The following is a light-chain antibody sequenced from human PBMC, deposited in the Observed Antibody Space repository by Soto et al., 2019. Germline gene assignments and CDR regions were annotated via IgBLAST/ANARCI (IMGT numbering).Light chain of an antibody. CDR2: DDN. CDR3: GSWDSSLSAHV. J-gene: IGLJ1*01. V-gene: IGLV1-51*01. CDR1: SPNIGGNS. Sequence: QAVLTQPPSVSAAPGQKVTISCSGSSPNIGGNSVSWYQQLPGTAPKLLIYDDNKRPSGIPDRFSGSKSGTSATLGITGFQTGDEADYYCGSWDSSLSAHVFGTGTKVTLL.